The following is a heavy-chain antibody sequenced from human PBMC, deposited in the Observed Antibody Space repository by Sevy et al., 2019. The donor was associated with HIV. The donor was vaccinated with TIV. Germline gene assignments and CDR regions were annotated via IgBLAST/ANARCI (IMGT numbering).Heavy chain of an antibody. V-gene: IGHV3-30*18. D-gene: IGHD3-9*01. CDR1: GFTFRSYG. Sequence: GGYLRLSCAGSGFTFRSYGIHWVRQSPGKGLEWVGFISFDGRNTYSADSVKGRFTVSRDNSNNAVYLQMNNLRTEDTAIYYCAKDILGDNSPWFFFDYWGQGTQVTVSS. CDR2: ISFDGRNT. J-gene: IGHJ4*02. CDR3: AKDILGDNSPWFFFDY.